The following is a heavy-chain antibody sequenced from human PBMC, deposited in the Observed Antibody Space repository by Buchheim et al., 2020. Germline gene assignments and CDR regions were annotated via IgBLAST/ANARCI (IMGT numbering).Heavy chain of an antibody. CDR2: IKIDGSEK. J-gene: IGHJ4*02. Sequence: EVQLVESGGGLVQPGGSLRLSCAASGFSPSSYWMSWIRQAPGKGLEWVANIKIDGSEKYYVDSVKGRFTISRDDAKNTLFLQMNSLRVEDTAIYYYARGGWWPDYWGQGTL. D-gene: IGHD2-15*01. CDR3: ARGGWWPDY. CDR1: GFSPSSYW. V-gene: IGHV3-7*01.